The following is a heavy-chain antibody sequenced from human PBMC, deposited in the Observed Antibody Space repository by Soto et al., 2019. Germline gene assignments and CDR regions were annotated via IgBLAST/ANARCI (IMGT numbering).Heavy chain of an antibody. CDR3: VKEGYMCSDWYGQFDY. V-gene: IGHV3-64D*06. CDR1: GFTFNSYA. J-gene: IGHJ4*02. Sequence: EVQLVESGGTLVQPGGSLRLSCSASGFTFNSYAMHWVRQAPGKGLEFVSAISSYGADTYYADSVKGRFAISRDNSKNTLYLQMSSLRAEDTALYYCVKEGYMCSDWYGQFDYWGQGALVTVSS. D-gene: IGHD6-19*01. CDR2: ISSYGADT.